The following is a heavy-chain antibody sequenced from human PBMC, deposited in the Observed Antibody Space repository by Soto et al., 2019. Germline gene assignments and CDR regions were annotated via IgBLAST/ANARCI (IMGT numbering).Heavy chain of an antibody. Sequence: QVQLVESGGGVVQPGRSLRLSCAASGFTFSSYGMHWVRQAPGKGLEWVAVISYDGSNKYYADSVKGRFTISRDNSKNKLYLQMNSLRAEDTAVYYCAKGPPSDYAWGQGTLVTVSS. CDR2: ISYDGSNK. J-gene: IGHJ5*02. D-gene: IGHD1-26*01. CDR3: AKGPPSDYA. CDR1: GFTFSSYG. V-gene: IGHV3-30*18.